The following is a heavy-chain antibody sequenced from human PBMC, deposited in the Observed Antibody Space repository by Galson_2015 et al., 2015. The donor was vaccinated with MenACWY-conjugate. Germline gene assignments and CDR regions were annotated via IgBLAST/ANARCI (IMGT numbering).Heavy chain of an antibody. Sequence: SLRLSCAASGFTFSNYAMHWVRQTPGRGLEYVSAISSNGGSTYYADSVKGRFTISRDNSKYTLYLQMSSLRPEDTAVYYCVKGTIELRLGADFWGPGTLVTVSS. CDR3: VKGTIELRLGADF. V-gene: IGHV3-64D*06. CDR1: GFTFSNYA. CDR2: ISSNGGST. J-gene: IGHJ4*02. D-gene: IGHD5-18*01.